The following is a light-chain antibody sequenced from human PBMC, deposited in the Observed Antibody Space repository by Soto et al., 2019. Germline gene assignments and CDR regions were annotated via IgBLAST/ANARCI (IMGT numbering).Light chain of an antibody. Sequence: EIVLTQSPGTLSLSPGERATLSCRASQSVSSSYLAWYQQKPGQAPRLLISGASSRATGIPDRFSGSGSGTDFTLTISRLEPEDFVVYYCQQYGSSPPITFGQGTRLEIK. V-gene: IGKV3-20*01. CDR1: QSVSSSY. J-gene: IGKJ5*01. CDR3: QQYGSSPPIT. CDR2: GAS.